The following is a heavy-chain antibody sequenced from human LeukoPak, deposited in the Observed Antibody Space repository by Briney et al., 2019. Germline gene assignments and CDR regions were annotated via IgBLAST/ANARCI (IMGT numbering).Heavy chain of an antibody. CDR3: ARHFLFAVEMATKARWFDP. J-gene: IGHJ5*02. CDR2: IYYSGST. Sequence: SETLSLTCTVSGGSISSSSYYWGWIRQPPGKGLEWIGSIYYSGSTYYNPSLKSRVTISVGTSKNQFSLKLSSVTAADTAAYYCARHFLFAVEMATKARWFDPWGQGTLVTVSS. V-gene: IGHV4-39*01. D-gene: IGHD5-24*01. CDR1: GGSISSSSYY.